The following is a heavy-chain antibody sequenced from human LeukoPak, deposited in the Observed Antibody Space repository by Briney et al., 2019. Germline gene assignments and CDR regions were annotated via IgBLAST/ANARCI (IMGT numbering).Heavy chain of an antibody. J-gene: IGHJ6*03. V-gene: IGHV1-2*02. CDR1: GYTFTCYY. Sequence: GASVKVSCKASGYTFTCYYMHWVRQAPGQGLEWRGWINPNSGGTNYVQKFQGRVTMTRDTSISKAYMEMSRLTSDDTPVYYCARGHPWNRVAATLGSRYSMDVWGKGTTVTISS. CDR3: ARGHPWNRVAATLGSRYSMDV. D-gene: IGHD2-15*01. CDR2: INPNSGGT.